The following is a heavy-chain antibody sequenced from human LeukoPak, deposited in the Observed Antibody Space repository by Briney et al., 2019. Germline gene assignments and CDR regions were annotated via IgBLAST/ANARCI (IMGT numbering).Heavy chain of an antibody. D-gene: IGHD3-9*01. CDR1: GFTFSSYA. J-gene: IGHJ3*02. V-gene: IGHV3-23*01. Sequence: PGGSLRLSCAASGFTFSSYAMSWVRQAPGEGLEWVSAISGSGGSTYYADSVKGRFTVSRDNSKNTLYLQMNSLRAEDTAVYYCAKVPGYYDAFDIWGQGTMVTVSS. CDR3: AKVPGYYDAFDI. CDR2: ISGSGGST.